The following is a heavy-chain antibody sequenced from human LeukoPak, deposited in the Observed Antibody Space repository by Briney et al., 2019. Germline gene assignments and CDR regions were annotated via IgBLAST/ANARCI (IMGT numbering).Heavy chain of an antibody. V-gene: IGHV3-53*01. J-gene: IGHJ4*02. Sequence: GGSLRLSCAVSGLTVNTTYLTWVRKAPGKGLEWVSMIYSGGNTHHADSVKGRCTISRDNSKNTVYLQVSSLRAEDTAVYYCARASFNSHGYGWFFDQWGREPWSPSPQ. D-gene: IGHD5-18*01. CDR2: IYSGGNT. CDR1: GLTVNTTY. CDR3: ARASFNSHGYGWFFDQ.